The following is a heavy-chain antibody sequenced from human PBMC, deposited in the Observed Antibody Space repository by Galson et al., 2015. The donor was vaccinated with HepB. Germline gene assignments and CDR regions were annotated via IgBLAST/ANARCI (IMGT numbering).Heavy chain of an antibody. J-gene: IGHJ6*02. V-gene: IGHV4-34*01. Sequence: SEPLSLTCAVLGDSFGDYYWTWIRQSPEKGLEWIGNIYHRGNTDYNPSLKSRLTISLDTAKNEFSLRLDSTTAADTAIYFCARDRLISLVHGIDVWGPGTTVTVSS. CDR1: GDSFGDYY. CDR2: IYHRGNT. CDR3: ARDRLISLVHGIDV. D-gene: IGHD2-8*01.